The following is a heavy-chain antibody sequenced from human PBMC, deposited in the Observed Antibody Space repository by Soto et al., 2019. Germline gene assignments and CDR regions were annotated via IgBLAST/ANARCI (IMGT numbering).Heavy chain of an antibody. V-gene: IGHV3-23*01. CDR2: ISGRGGST. Sequence: GGSLRLSCADSGFTFSSYAMSWVRQAPGKGLEWVSAISGRGGSTYYAASVKGRLTISRDNSKNTLYLQMNSLRAADTAVYYCAKDRGVYSGSYYYFDYWGQGTLVTVSS. J-gene: IGHJ4*02. D-gene: IGHD1-26*01. CDR3: AKDRGVYSGSYYYFDY. CDR1: GFTFSSYA.